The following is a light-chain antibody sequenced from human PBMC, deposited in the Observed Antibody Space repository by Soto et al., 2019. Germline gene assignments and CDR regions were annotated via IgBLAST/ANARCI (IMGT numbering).Light chain of an antibody. CDR3: RTWDGGLSTGREV. CDR1: GSNIGSYY. CDR2: DND. Sequence: QSVLTQPPSVSGAPGQRVTISCSGGGSNIGSYYVSWYQQFPGTGPRLLIYDNDKRPPGIPDRFSGSKSGTSATLGITGLQTGDEADFYCRTWDGGLSTGREVFGGGTKLTVL. V-gene: IGLV1-51*01. J-gene: IGLJ3*02.